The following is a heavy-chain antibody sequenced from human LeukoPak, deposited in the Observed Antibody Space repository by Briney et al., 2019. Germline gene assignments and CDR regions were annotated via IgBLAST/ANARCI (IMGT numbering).Heavy chain of an antibody. CDR1: GYSFTSYW. V-gene: IGHV5-51*01. CDR2: IYPGDSDT. CDR3: ARLPPVVVAATSDAFDI. Sequence: GESLKISCKGSGYSFTSYWIGWVRQMPGKGLEWMGIIYPGDSDTRYSPSFQGQVTISADKSISTAYLQWSNLKASDTAMYYCARLPPVVVAATSDAFDIWGQGTMVTVSS. D-gene: IGHD2-15*01. J-gene: IGHJ3*02.